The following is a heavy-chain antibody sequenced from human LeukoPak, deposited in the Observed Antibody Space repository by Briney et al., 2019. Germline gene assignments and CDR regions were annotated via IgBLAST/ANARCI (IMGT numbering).Heavy chain of an antibody. CDR2: INPNRGGT. V-gene: IGHV1-2*02. D-gene: IGHD6-19*01. CDR1: GYTFTGYY. J-gene: IGHJ6*02. CDR3: AREIAVAGTYYYYYGMDV. Sequence: ASVKVSCKASGYTFTGYYMHWVRQAPGQGLEWMGWINPNRGGTNYAQKFQGRVTMTRDTSISTAYMELSRLRSDDTAVYYCAREIAVAGTYYYYYGMDVWGQGTTVTVSS.